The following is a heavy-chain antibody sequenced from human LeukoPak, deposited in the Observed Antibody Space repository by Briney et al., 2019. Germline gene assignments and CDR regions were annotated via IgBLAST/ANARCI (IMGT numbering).Heavy chain of an antibody. CDR3: AREYYYGSGSYFHYYYYYYMDV. V-gene: IGHV4-4*08. CDR1: GGSICSYY. CDR2: IYTSGST. D-gene: IGHD3-10*01. J-gene: IGHJ6*03. Sequence: SETLSLTCTVSGGSICSYYWSWIRQPPGKGLEWIGRIYTSGSTNYNPSLKSRVTISVDTSKNQFSLKLSSVTAADTAVYYCAREYYYGSGSYFHYYYYYYMDVWGKGTTVTISS.